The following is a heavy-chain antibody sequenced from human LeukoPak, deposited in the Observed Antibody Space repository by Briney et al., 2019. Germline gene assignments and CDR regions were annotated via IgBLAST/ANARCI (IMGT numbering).Heavy chain of an antibody. CDR2: ISAYNGNT. J-gene: IGHJ1*01. CDR1: GGTFSSYA. CDR3: ARDRSYSSGWYSEYFQH. D-gene: IGHD6-19*01. V-gene: IGHV1-18*01. Sequence: ASVKVSCKASGGTFSSYAITWVRQAPGQGLEWMGWISAYNGNTNYAQKLQGRVTMTTDTSTSTAYMELRSLRSDDTAVYYCARDRSYSSGWYSEYFQHWGQGTLVTVSS.